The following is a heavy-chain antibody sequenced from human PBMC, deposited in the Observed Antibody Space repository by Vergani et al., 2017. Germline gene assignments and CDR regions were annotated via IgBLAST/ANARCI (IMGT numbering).Heavy chain of an antibody. J-gene: IGHJ4*02. D-gene: IGHD5-24*01. V-gene: IGHV3-30*18. Sequence: QVQLVESGGGVVQPGRSLRLSCAASGFTFSSYGMHWVRQAPGKGLEWVAVISYDGSNKYYADSVKGRFTISRDNSKNTLYLQMNRLRAEDTAVYYCAKGGGDGYNEDFDYWGQGTLVTVSS. CDR2: ISYDGSNK. CDR1: GFTFSSYG. CDR3: AKGGGDGYNEDFDY.